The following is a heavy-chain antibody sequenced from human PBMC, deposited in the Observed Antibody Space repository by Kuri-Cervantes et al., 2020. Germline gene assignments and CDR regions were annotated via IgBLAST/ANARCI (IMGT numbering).Heavy chain of an antibody. CDR2: ISSSGSTI. J-gene: IGHJ5*02. V-gene: IGHV3-48*04. D-gene: IGHD1-1*01. CDR3: ARETETTGTTNNWFDP. Sequence: GESLKISCAASGFTFSSYAMSWVRQAPGKGLEWVSYISSSGSTIYYADSVKGRFTISRDNAKNSLYLQMNSLRAEDTAVYYCARETETTGTTNNWFDPWGQGTLVTVSS. CDR1: GFTFSSYA.